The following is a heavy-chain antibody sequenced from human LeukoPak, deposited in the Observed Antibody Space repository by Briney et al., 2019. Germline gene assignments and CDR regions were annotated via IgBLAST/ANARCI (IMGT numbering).Heavy chain of an antibody. CDR1: GGSISSSSYC. Sequence: PSETLSLTCAVSGGSISSSSYCWGWIRQPPGKGPEWVGSIYSSGNTYYNPSLQSRVTISADTSKNQFSLMLNSVTAPGTAAYYCARGSDWTLWYGWCDPWGQGTLVTVSS. CDR2: IYSSGNT. J-gene: IGHJ5*02. D-gene: IGHD2-21*01. V-gene: IGHV4-39*07. CDR3: ARGSDWTLWYGWCDP.